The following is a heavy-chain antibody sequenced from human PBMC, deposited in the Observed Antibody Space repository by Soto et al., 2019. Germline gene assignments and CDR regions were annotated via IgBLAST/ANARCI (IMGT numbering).Heavy chain of an antibody. CDR2: TYYRSKWYN. Sequence: SQTLSLTCAISGDIVSSNSASWNLIRQSPSRGLEWLGRTYYRSKWYNDYAVSVKSRITINPDTSKNQFSLQLNSVAPEDTAVYYCARKYSGSPYYFDYWGQGTLVTVYS. CDR1: GDIVSSNSAS. V-gene: IGHV6-1*01. D-gene: IGHD1-26*01. J-gene: IGHJ4*02. CDR3: ARKYSGSPYYFDY.